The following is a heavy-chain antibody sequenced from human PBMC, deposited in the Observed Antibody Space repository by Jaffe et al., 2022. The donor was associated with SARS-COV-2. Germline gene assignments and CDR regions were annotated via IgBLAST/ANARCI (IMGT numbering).Heavy chain of an antibody. CDR1: GGSISSGGYS. V-gene: IGHV4-30-2*01. J-gene: IGHJ4*02. D-gene: IGHD6-19*01. CDR2: IYHSGST. CDR3: ARGIAVAGPPYYFDY. Sequence: QLQLQESGSGLVKPSQTLSLTCAVSGGSISSGGYSWSWIRQPPGKGLEWIGYIYHSGSTYYNPSLKSRVTISVDRSKNQFSLKLSSVTAADTAVYYCARGIAVAGPPYYFDYWGQGTLVTVSS.